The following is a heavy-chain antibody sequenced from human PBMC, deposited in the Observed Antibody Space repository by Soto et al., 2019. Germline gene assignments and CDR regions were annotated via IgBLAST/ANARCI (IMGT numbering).Heavy chain of an antibody. CDR3: ARGEWLLYRLASHYGMDV. V-gene: IGHV1-2*04. CDR2: INPNSGGT. J-gene: IGHJ6*02. CDR1: GYTFTGYY. D-gene: IGHD3-3*01. Sequence: ASVKVSCKASGYTFTGYYMHWFRQAPGQGLEWMGWINPNSGGTKYAQKFQGWVTMTRDTSISTAYMELSRLRSDDTAVYYCARGEWLLYRLASHYGMDVWGQGTKVTVSS.